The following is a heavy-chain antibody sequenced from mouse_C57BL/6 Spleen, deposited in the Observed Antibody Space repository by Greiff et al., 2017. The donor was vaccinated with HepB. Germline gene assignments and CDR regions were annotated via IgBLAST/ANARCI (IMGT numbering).Heavy chain of an antibody. Sequence: EVQLVESGGDLVKPGGSLKLSCAASGFTFSSYGMSWVRQTPDKRLEWVATISSGGSYTYYPDSVKGRFTISRDNAKNTRYLQMSSLKSEDTAMYYCARRDGSSYVLDYWGQGTSVTVSS. CDR2: ISSGGSYT. J-gene: IGHJ4*01. CDR1: GFTFSSYG. D-gene: IGHD1-1*01. CDR3: ARRDGSSYVLDY. V-gene: IGHV5-6*01.